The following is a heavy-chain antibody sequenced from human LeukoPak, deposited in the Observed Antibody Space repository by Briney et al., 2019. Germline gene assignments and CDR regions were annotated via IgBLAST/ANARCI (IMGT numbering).Heavy chain of an antibody. CDR3: AGRRVLDASFDY. V-gene: IGHV3-66*02. D-gene: IGHD3-16*01. CDR1: GFTVSNNY. J-gene: IGHJ4*02. Sequence: RPGGSLRLSCAASGFTVSNNYMSWVRQAPGKGLEWVSVIYSGDNTYYVESVKGRFTISRDNSKNTLFLQMNRLRAGDTAVYYCAGRRVLDASFDYWGQGTLVTVSS. CDR2: IYSGDNT.